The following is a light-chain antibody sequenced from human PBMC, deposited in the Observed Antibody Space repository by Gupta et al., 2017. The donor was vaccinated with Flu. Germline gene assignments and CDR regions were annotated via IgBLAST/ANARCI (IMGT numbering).Light chain of an antibody. CDR3: QQLKSLPRT. V-gene: IGKV1-9*01. Sequence: PSFLPASVGDRVTITCRASQDISSHLAWYQQKPGKAPEVLIYAASTLQSGVPSRFSGSGSGTEFTLTISSLQREDFASYYCQQLKSLPRTFGQGTKLEIK. CDR1: QDISSH. J-gene: IGKJ2*02. CDR2: AAS.